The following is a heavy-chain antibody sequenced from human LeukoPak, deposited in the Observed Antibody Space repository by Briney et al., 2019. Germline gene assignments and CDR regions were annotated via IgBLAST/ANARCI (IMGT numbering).Heavy chain of an antibody. CDR1: GFTFSSYA. Sequence: GGSLRLSCAASGFTFSSYAMSWVRQAPGKGLEWVSAISGSGGSTYYADSVKGRFTISRDNSRNTLYLQMNSLRAEDTAVYYCAEERITGDILTGFDGWGQGTLVTVSS. V-gene: IGHV3-23*01. D-gene: IGHD3-9*01. J-gene: IGHJ4*02. CDR2: ISGSGGST. CDR3: AEERITGDILTGFDG.